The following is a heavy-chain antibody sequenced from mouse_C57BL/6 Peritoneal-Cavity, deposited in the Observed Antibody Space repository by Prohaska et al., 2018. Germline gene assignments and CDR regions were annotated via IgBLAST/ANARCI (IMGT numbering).Heavy chain of an antibody. CDR2: IREGGSAT. D-gene: IGHD2-3*01. CDR1: GFTFTSYA. J-gene: IGHJ3*01. V-gene: IGHV5-4*01. CDR3: ARGYDGYYDWFAY. Sequence: EVQLVESGGGLVKPGGSLKLSCPASGFTFTSYAMPWVRQTPEKRLEWVVTIREGGSATYYPDNVKGRVTISRDNAKNNLYLQMSHLKSEDTAMYYCARGYDGYYDWFAYCGQGTLVTVSA.